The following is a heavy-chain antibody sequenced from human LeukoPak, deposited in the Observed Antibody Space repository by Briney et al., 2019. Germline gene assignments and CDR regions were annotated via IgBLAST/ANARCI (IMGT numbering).Heavy chain of an antibody. Sequence: GGSLRLSCAASGFTFDDYGMSWVRQAPGKGLEWDSGINWNGGSTGYADSVKGRFTISRDNAKNSLYLQMNSLRAEDTALYYCARVGRNGDYFDYWGQGTLVTVSS. D-gene: IGHD1-1*01. CDR3: ARVGRNGDYFDY. CDR2: INWNGGST. J-gene: IGHJ4*02. V-gene: IGHV3-20*04. CDR1: GFTFDDYG.